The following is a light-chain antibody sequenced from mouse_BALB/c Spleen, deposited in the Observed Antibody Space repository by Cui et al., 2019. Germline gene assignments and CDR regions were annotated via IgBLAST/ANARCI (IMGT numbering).Light chain of an antibody. CDR1: SSVSY. V-gene: IGKV4-59*01. CDR2: DTS. CDR3: QQWSSNPPT. J-gene: IGKJ2*01. Sequence: QIVLTQSPAIMSASPGEKVTMTCSASSSVSYMHWYQQKSGTSPKRWIYDTSKLASGVPARFSGSGSGTSYSLTISSMEVEDAATYYCQQWSSNPPTFGGGTKLEIK.